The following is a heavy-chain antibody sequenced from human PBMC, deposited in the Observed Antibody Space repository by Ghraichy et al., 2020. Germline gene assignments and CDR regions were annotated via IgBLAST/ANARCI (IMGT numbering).Heavy chain of an antibody. CDR1: GFTFSSYG. J-gene: IGHJ4*02. CDR2: ISYDGSNK. D-gene: IGHD3-10*01. Sequence: GGSLRLSCAASGFTFSSYGMHWVRQAPGKGLEWVAVISYDGSNKYYADSVKGRFTISRDNSKNTLYLQMNSLRAEDTAVYYCANSQGVPAGFDYWGQGTLVTVSS. V-gene: IGHV3-30*18. CDR3: ANSQGVPAGFDY.